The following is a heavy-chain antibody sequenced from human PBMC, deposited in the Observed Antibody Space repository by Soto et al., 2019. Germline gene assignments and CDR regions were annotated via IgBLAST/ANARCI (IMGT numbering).Heavy chain of an antibody. D-gene: IGHD1-26*01. J-gene: IGHJ4*02. CDR3: ARDPTTGPIDY. CDR1: GFTVNDNY. Sequence: EVQLVESGGGLIQPGGSLRLSCTASGFTVNDNYMNWVRQAPGKGLEWVSIIYNGSTTYYADSVKGRFTISRDSSKNMLYLQMNSLRAEDAAVYYCARDPTTGPIDYWGQGTLVTVSS. CDR2: IYNGSTT. V-gene: IGHV3-53*01.